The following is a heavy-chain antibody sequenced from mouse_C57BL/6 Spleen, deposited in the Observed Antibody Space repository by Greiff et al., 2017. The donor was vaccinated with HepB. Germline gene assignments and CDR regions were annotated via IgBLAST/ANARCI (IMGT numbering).Heavy chain of an antibody. CDR1: GYTFTSYW. Sequence: QVQLQQPGTELVKPGASVKLSCKASGYTFTSYWMHWVKPRPGQGLEWIGNINPSNGGTNYNEKFKSKATLTVDKSSSTAYMQLSSLTSEDSAVYYCARSPAYYSIYWYFDVWGTGTTVTVSS. J-gene: IGHJ1*03. CDR3: ARSPAYYSIYWYFDV. V-gene: IGHV1-53*01. D-gene: IGHD2-5*01. CDR2: INPSNGGT.